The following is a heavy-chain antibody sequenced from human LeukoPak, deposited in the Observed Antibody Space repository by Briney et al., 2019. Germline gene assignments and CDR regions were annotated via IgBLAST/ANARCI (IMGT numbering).Heavy chain of an antibody. Sequence: SETLSLTCSVSGGSVTNYYWSWIRQPPGKGLEWIGYVYYTGSTNYNPSLKSRVTMFEDKSKNQFSLRLYSVTVADTAVYYCARHFAYSSSSYFDYWGQGSLVTVSS. CDR2: VYYTGST. V-gene: IGHV4-59*08. J-gene: IGHJ4*02. D-gene: IGHD6-6*01. CDR1: GGSVTNYY. CDR3: ARHFAYSSSSYFDY.